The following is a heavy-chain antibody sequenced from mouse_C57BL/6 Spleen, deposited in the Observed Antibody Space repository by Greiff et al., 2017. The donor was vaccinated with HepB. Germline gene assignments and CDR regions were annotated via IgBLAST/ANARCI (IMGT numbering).Heavy chain of an antibody. V-gene: IGHV1-59*01. CDR1: GYTFTSYW. CDR3: ARRGSSGDFDY. D-gene: IGHD3-1*01. J-gene: IGHJ2*01. Sequence: QVQLKQPGAELVRPGTSVKLSCKASGYTFTSYWMHWVKQRPGQGLEWIGVIDPSDSYTNYNQKFKGKATLTVDTSSSTAYMQLSSLTSEDSAVYYCARRGSSGDFDYWGQGTTLTVSS. CDR2: IDPSDSYT.